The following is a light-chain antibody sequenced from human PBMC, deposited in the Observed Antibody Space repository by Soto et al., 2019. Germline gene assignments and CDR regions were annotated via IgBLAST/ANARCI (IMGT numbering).Light chain of an antibody. CDR1: SSDVGGYNH. J-gene: IGLJ3*02. V-gene: IGLV2-14*03. CDR3: SSYSNTNTLRV. Sequence: QSVLTQPASVSGSPGQSITISCTGTSSDVGGYNHVSWYQQHPGKAPKLMIYGVSNRPSGVSNRFSGSKSDNTASLTISGLQAEDEADYHCSSYSNTNTLRVFGGGTKLTVL. CDR2: GVS.